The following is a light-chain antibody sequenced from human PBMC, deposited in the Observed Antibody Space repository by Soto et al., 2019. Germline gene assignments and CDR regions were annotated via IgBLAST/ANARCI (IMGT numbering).Light chain of an antibody. CDR1: SSDVGSYNL. J-gene: IGLJ1*01. Sequence: QSALTQPASVCGSPGQSITISCTGTSSDVGSYNLVSWCQQHPGKAPKLMIYEGSKRPSEVSHRFSVSKSGNTASRTNSGPQAEDEGDYYCCSYADSSTYVFATGTKLT. CDR3: CSYADSSTYV. CDR2: EGS. V-gene: IGLV2-23*01.